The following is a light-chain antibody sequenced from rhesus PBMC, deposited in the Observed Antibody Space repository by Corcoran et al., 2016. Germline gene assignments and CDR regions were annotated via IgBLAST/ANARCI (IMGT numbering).Light chain of an antibody. J-gene: IGKJ1*01. CDR1: QGSSNW. V-gene: IGKV1-18*01. CDR2: KAS. CDR3: QRGYNTPRA. Sequence: DIQMTQSPSSLSASVGDKVTITCRASQGSSNWLAWYQQKPGKAPNLLSYKASSLHSGVPSRFSGNGSGTDYTLTISSLQPEDFAACDGQRGYNTPRAFGQRTKVEIK.